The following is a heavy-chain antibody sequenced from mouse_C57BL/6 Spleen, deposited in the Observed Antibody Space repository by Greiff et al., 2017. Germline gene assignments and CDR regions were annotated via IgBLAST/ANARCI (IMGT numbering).Heavy chain of an antibody. CDR2: INPSTGGT. Sequence: EVQLQESGPELVKPGASVKISCKASGYSFTGYYMNWVKQSPEKSLEWIGEINPSTGGTTYNQKFKAQATLTVDNSSSTAYMQLKSLTSEDSAVYYCARERTMAHYFDYWGQGTTLTVSS. D-gene: IGHD1-1*02. J-gene: IGHJ2*01. CDR3: ARERTMAHYFDY. V-gene: IGHV1-42*01. CDR1: GYSFTGYY.